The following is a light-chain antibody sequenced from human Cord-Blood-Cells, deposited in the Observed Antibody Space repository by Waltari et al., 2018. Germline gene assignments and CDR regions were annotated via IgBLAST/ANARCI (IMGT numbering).Light chain of an antibody. Sequence: EIVLTQSPGTLSLSLGERATLPCRASQSVSSSYLAWYQQTPGQAPRLLIYGASSRATGIPDRFSGSGSGTDFTLTISRLEPEDFAVYYCQQYGSSPPITFGQGTRLEIK. CDR3: QQYGSSPPIT. CDR1: QSVSSSY. V-gene: IGKV3-20*01. CDR2: GAS. J-gene: IGKJ5*01.